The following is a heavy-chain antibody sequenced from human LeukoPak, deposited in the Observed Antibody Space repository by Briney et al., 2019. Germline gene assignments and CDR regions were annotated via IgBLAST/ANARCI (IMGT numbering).Heavy chain of an antibody. Sequence: ASVKVSCKASGYTFTSYDINWVRQATGRGLEWMGWMNPNSGNTGYAQKFQGRVTMTRNTSISTAYMELSSLRSEDTAVYYCARFVRRRYYYYGMDVWGQGTTVTVSS. D-gene: IGHD3-10*01. CDR2: MNPNSGNT. CDR3: ARFVRRRYYYYGMDV. V-gene: IGHV1-8*01. J-gene: IGHJ6*02. CDR1: GYTFTSYD.